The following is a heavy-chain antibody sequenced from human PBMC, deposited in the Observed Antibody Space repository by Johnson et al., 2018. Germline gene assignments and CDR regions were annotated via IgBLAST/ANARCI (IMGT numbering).Heavy chain of an antibody. V-gene: IGHV3-7*01. CDR1: GFTFSSYW. J-gene: IGHJ6*04. Sequence: VQLVESGGGLVQPGGSLILSCAASGFTFSSYWMSWVRQAPGKGLEWVANIKRDGSENYSVDSVKGRFTISRYNAKTSVYLQMNSLRAEDTAVFDCARGGSLLDVWGKGTTVIVSS. CDR2: IKRDGSEN. CDR3: ARGGSLLDV. D-gene: IGHD1-26*01.